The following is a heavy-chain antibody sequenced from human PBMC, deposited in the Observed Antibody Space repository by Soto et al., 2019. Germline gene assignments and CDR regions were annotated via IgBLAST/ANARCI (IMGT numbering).Heavy chain of an antibody. Sequence: ETLSLTCNVSGVSISRVFWCWIRQPAGKGLEYIGRVYAGGITNQNPSLKSRIFMSLDLSKNQLSLRLQSVTAADTGVYYCVKDRTPVGAFDLWGLGTLVTVSS. J-gene: IGHJ4*01. CDR2: VYAGGIT. CDR3: VKDRTPVGAFDL. D-gene: IGHD1-1*01. CDR1: GVSISRVF. V-gene: IGHV4-4*07.